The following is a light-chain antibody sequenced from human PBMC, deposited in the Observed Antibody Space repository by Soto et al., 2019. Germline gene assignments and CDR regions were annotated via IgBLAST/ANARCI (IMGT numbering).Light chain of an antibody. Sequence: QSVLTQPPSVSAAPGQKVTISCSGSSSNIGNNYVSWYQQLPGTAPKLLIYENNKRPSGIPDRFSGSKSGTSATLGITGLQNGDETDYYCGTWDSRLSARVFGRGPQLTVL. CDR1: SSNIGNNY. CDR2: ENN. V-gene: IGLV1-51*02. CDR3: GTWDSRLSARV. J-gene: IGLJ2*01.